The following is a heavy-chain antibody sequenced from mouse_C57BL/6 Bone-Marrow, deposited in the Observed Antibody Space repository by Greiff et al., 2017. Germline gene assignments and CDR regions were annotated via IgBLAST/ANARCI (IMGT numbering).Heavy chain of an antibody. CDR2: ISDGGSYT. Sequence: EVQVVESGGGLVKPGGSLKLSCAASGFTFSSYAMSWVRQTPEKRLEWVATISDGGSYTYYPDNVKGRFTISRDNAKNNLYLQMSHLKSEDTAMYYCARDGGSPTAYWGQGTLVTVSA. J-gene: IGHJ3*01. V-gene: IGHV5-4*01. D-gene: IGHD1-1*02. CDR1: GFTFSSYA. CDR3: ARDGGSPTAY.